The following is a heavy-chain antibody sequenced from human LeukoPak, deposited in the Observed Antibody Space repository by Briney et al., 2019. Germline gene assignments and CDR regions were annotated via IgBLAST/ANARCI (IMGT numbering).Heavy chain of an antibody. J-gene: IGHJ3*02. V-gene: IGHV4-30-2*01. CDR3: ASVGYDSSGYYAFDI. CDR2: YYHSGST. CDR1: GVSISSGAYS. Sequence: SETLSLTCAGSGVSISSGAYSWSWIRQPPGKGRVWIGYYYHSGSTYYNSSLKSRVTISVDKSKNQFSLKLSSVTAADTAVYYCASVGYDSSGYYAFDIWGQGTMVTVSS. D-gene: IGHD3-22*01.